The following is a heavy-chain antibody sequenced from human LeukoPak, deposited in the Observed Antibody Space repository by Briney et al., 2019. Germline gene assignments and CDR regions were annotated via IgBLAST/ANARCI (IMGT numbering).Heavy chain of an antibody. Sequence: VASVKVSCKASGGTFSSYAISWVRQAPGQGLEWMGGIIPIFGTANYAQKFQGRVTITADESTSTAYMELSSLRSEDTAVYYCARSGGLHDYGDYVGFSYYYYGMDVWGQGTTVTVSS. CDR1: GGTFSSYA. CDR2: IIPIFGTA. J-gene: IGHJ6*02. CDR3: ARSGGLHDYGDYVGFSYYYYGMDV. V-gene: IGHV1-69*13. D-gene: IGHD4-17*01.